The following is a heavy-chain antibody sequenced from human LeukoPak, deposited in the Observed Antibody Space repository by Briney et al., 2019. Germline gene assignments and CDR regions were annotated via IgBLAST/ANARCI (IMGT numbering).Heavy chain of an antibody. CDR2: IYHSGST. V-gene: IGHV4-4*02. CDR1: GGSISSSNW. D-gene: IGHD6-13*01. J-gene: IGHJ4*02. CDR3: ARINIAADGNPLDY. Sequence: SGTLSLTCAVSGGSISSSNWWSWVRQPPGKGLEWIGEIYHSGSTNYNLSLKSRVTISVDKSKNQFSLKLRSVTAADTATYYCARINIAADGNPLDYWGQGTLVTVSS.